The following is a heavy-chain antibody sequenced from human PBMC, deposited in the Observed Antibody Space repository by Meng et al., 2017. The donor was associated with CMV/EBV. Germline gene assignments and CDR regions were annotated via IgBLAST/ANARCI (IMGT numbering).Heavy chain of an antibody. J-gene: IGHJ3*02. CDR3: AKEAPYNWNTFDI. D-gene: IGHD1/OR15-1a*01. Sequence: GGSLRLSCAASGFTFSDYYMSWIRQAPGKGLEWVAFIRYDGNNKYNAESVKGRFTISRDNSKNTLYLQMNSLRTEDTAMYYCAKEAPYNWNTFDIWGQGTMVTVSS. V-gene: IGHV3-30*02. CDR2: IRYDGNNK. CDR1: GFTFSDYY.